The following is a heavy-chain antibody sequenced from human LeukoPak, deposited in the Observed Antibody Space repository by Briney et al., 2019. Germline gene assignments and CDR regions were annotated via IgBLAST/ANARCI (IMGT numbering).Heavy chain of an antibody. J-gene: IGHJ4*02. V-gene: IGHV1-2*02. CDR3: AGDGGRDL. D-gene: IGHD3-16*01. CDR2: INPDDGGT. CDR1: GYTFTGYY. Sequence: ASVKVSCKASGYTFTGYYMHWVRQAPGQGLEWMGWINPDDGGTNSAQKFQGRVTMTRDTSINTVYLELSRLRSDETDVLYCAGDGGRDLWGQETLVTVSS.